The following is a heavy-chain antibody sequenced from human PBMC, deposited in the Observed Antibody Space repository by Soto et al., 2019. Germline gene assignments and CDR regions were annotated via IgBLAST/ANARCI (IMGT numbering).Heavy chain of an antibody. CDR3: AASNLYYGMDV. J-gene: IGHJ6*02. CDR2: IYPGDSDT. D-gene: IGHD1-7*01. V-gene: IGHV5-51*01. CDR1: GYTFTNYW. Sequence: GESLKIYCKGSGYTFTNYWIGWVRQMPGKGLEWMGIIYPGDSDTKYNPSFQGQVTISADKSITTTYLPWTSLKASDTAIYCCAASNLYYGMDVWGQGTTVTVSS.